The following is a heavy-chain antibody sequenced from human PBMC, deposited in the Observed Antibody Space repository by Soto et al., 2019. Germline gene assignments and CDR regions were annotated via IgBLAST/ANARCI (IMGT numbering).Heavy chain of an antibody. CDR1: GGSISSGGYY. Sequence: SETLSLTCTVSGGSISSGGYYWSWIRQHPGKGLEWIGYIYYSGSTYYNPSLKSRVTISVDTSKNQFPLKLSSVTAADTAVYYCARHTDRGSSSRAFDIWGQGKMVTISS. CDR2: IYYSGST. D-gene: IGHD1-26*01. CDR3: ARHTDRGSSSRAFDI. V-gene: IGHV4-31*03. J-gene: IGHJ3*02.